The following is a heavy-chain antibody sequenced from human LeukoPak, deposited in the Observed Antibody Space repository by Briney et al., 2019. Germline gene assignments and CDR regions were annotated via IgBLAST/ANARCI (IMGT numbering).Heavy chain of an antibody. CDR1: GGSFSGYY. Sequence: SETLSLTCAVYGGSFSGYYWSWIRQPPGKGLEWIGEIDHSGSTNYNPSLKSRVTISVDTSQSQFSLKLSSVTAADTAVYYCARSGYYYDSSGYYPFYYYYYMDVWGKGTTVTVSS. CDR3: ARSGYYYDSSGYYPFYYYYYMDV. CDR2: IDHSGST. D-gene: IGHD3-22*01. J-gene: IGHJ6*03. V-gene: IGHV4-34*01.